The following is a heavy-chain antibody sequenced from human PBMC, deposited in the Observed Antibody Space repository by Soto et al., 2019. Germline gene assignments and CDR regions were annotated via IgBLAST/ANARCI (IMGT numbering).Heavy chain of an antibody. Sequence: SETLSLTCTVSGGSISSYYWSWIRQPPGKGLEWIGYIYYSGSTNYNPSLKSRVTISVDTSKNQFSLKLSSVTAADTAVYYCARDVGYYYGSGSYYGGGYYGMDVWGQGTTVTVSS. J-gene: IGHJ6*02. CDR3: ARDVGYYYGSGSYYGGGYYGMDV. V-gene: IGHV4-59*01. CDR2: IYYSGST. CDR1: GGSISSYY. D-gene: IGHD3-10*01.